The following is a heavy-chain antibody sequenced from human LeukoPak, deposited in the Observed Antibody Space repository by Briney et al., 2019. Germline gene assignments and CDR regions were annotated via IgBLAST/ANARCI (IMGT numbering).Heavy chain of an antibody. CDR1: GGSISSYY. V-gene: IGHV4-4*07. D-gene: IGHD5-24*01. J-gene: IGHJ4*02. CDR2: IYSSGST. CDR3: ARRDAHGWYFDY. Sequence: SETLSLTCAVSGGSISSYYWNWIRQPAGKGLEWIGRIYSSGSTNYNPSLTSRVTMSVDTSKNQFSLKLSSVTAADTAVYHCARRDAHGWYFDYWAQGTLVTVSS.